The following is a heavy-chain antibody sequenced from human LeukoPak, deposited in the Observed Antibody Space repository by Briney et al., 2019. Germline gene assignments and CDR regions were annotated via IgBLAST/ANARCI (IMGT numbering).Heavy chain of an antibody. D-gene: IGHD1-26*01. CDR2: ISSSSSHT. Sequence: NPGGSLRLSCVMSGFTLSSFTMHWVRQAPGKGLEWVASISSSSSHTHYADSLKGRFIISRDNAKNSLSLQMDSLSADDTAVYYCAGGRWELLRMDHWGQGALVTVSS. J-gene: IGHJ4*02. V-gene: IGHV3-21*06. CDR1: GFTLSSFT. CDR3: AGGRWELLRMDH.